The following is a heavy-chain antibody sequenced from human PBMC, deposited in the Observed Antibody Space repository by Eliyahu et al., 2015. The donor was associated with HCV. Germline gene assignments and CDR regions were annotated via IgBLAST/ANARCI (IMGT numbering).Heavy chain of an antibody. CDR2: IKSKTDGGTT. CDR3: TTDPRGRIFGVVII. CDR1: GFTFSNAW. D-gene: IGHD3-3*01. Sequence: EVQLVESGGGLVKPGGSLRLSCAASGFTFSNAWXSWVRQAPGKGLEWVGRIKSKTDGGTTDYAAPVKGRFTISRDDSKNTLYLQMNSLKTEDTAVYYCTTDPRGRIFGVVIIGGQGTLVTVSS. J-gene: IGHJ4*02. V-gene: IGHV3-15*01.